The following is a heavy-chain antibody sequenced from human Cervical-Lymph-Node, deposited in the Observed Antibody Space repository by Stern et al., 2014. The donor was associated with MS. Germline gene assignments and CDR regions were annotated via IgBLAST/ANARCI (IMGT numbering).Heavy chain of an antibody. CDR3: ARVDDCSGGTCFSTSWFDP. D-gene: IGHD2-15*01. CDR2: IYQDGST. V-gene: IGHV4-59*01. J-gene: IGHJ5*02. CDR1: GGSFNNYN. Sequence: MQLVESGPGLVKPSETLSLTCTVSGGSFNNYNWSWIRQPPGKGLEWIGYIYQDGSTKYNPSLKSRVTISLHTSKKQFSLRLTSVTAADTAVYYCARVDDCSGGTCFSTSWFDPWGQGTLVTVSS.